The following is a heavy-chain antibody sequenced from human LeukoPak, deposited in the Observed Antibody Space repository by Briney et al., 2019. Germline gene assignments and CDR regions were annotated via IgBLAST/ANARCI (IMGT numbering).Heavy chain of an antibody. CDR1: GFTFSSYA. CDR3: ARDKKQLVPTYYFDY. D-gene: IGHD6-13*01. J-gene: IGHJ4*02. Sequence: GRSLRLSCAASGFTFSSYAMHWVRQAPGKGLEWVAVISYDGSNKYYADSVKGRFTISRDNSKNTLYLQMNSLRAEDTAVYYCARDKKQLVPTYYFDYWGQGTLVTVSS. V-gene: IGHV3-30-3*01. CDR2: ISYDGSNK.